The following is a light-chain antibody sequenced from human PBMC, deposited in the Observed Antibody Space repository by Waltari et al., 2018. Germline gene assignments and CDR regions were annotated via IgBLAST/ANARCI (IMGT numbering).Light chain of an antibody. Sequence: QSVLTQPPSASGTPGQRVTISCSGSSSNLGSNTVNWYQQLPGTAPKLLIYSNNQRPSGVPDRFSGSKSGTSASLAISGLQSEDEADYYCAAWDDSLNVWVFGGGTKLIVL. CDR3: AAWDDSLNVWV. CDR2: SNN. J-gene: IGLJ3*02. CDR1: SSNLGSNT. V-gene: IGLV1-44*01.